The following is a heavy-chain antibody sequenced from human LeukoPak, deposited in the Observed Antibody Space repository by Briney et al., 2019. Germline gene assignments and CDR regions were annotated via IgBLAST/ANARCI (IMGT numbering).Heavy chain of an antibody. CDR3: ARGHDLAKRSLDY. J-gene: IGHJ4*02. D-gene: IGHD1-1*01. V-gene: IGHV3-48*02. Sequence: GGSLRLSCAVSGFTFSTYSMNWVRLAPGKGLEWVSYISSSATYYADSVKGRFTISRDNAKNSLYLQMNSLRDEDTAVYYCARGHDLAKRSLDYWGQGTLVTVSS. CDR1: GFTFSTYS. CDR2: ISSSAT.